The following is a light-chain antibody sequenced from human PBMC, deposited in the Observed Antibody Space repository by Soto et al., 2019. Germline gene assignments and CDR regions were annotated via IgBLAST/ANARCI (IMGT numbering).Light chain of an antibody. CDR1: QSVLRGSNSKNL. Sequence: DIVLTQSPGSLAVSLGETATIKCKSSQSVLRGSNSKNLLAWHQQKPGQPPKVLIYWASSREGGVPDRFRGSGSGTDFTLTTTNVQADDVAVYYCQQYFTTPQTFGPGTKVEIK. V-gene: IGKV4-1*01. J-gene: IGKJ2*01. CDR3: QQYFTTPQT. CDR2: WAS.